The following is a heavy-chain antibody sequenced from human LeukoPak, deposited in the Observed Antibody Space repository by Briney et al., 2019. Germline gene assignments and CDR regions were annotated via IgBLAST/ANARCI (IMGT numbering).Heavy chain of an antibody. CDR1: GFTFSSYS. D-gene: IGHD6-13*01. V-gene: IGHV3-48*02. J-gene: IGHJ3*02. CDR3: ARGPYSGYSSRSAVDAFDI. CDR2: ISSSSSTI. Sequence: PGGSLRLSCAASGFTFSSYSMNWVRQAPGKGLEWVSYISSSSSTIYYADSVKGRFTISRANAKNSLYLQMNSLRDEDTAVYYCARGPYSGYSSRSAVDAFDIWGQGTMVTVSS.